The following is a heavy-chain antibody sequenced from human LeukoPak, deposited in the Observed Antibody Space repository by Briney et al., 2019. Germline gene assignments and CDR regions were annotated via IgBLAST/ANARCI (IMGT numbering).Heavy chain of an antibody. D-gene: IGHD5-12*01. J-gene: IGHJ3*02. V-gene: IGHV3-48*01. Sequence: GGSLRLSCAASEFTFSGYSMNWVRQAPGKGLGWVSYISSSSNTIVYADSVKGRFTISRDNGKNSLYLQTDSLRAEDTAIYYCARGRATYSFDIWGQGTMVTVSS. CDR2: ISSSSNTI. CDR3: ARGRATYSFDI. CDR1: EFTFSGYS.